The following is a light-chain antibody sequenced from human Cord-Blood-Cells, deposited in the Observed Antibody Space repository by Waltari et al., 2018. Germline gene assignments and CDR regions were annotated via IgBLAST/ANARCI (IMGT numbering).Light chain of an antibody. Sequence: DIQMPQSPSSLSASVGDRVTITCRASQSISSYLNWYQQKPGKAPKLLIYAASRLQSGVPSRFSGSGSGTDFTLTISSLQPEDFATYYCQQSYSTPWTFGQGTKVKIK. CDR2: AAS. J-gene: IGKJ1*01. CDR3: QQSYSTPWT. V-gene: IGKV1-39*01. CDR1: QSISSY.